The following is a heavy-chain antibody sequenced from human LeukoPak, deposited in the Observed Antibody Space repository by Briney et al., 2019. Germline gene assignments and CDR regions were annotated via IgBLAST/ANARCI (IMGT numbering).Heavy chain of an antibody. V-gene: IGHV3-72*01. CDR1: GFTFSDHY. Sequence: GGTLRLSCVVSGFTFSDHYMDWVRQAAGKGLEWVGRSRNKNHRYSTEYAASVEGRFTISRDLSKNSLYLQMNSLKVEDTAIYYCVRGHDSFDYWGQGTLVT. CDR2: SRNKNHRYST. J-gene: IGHJ4*02. CDR3: VRGHDSFDY.